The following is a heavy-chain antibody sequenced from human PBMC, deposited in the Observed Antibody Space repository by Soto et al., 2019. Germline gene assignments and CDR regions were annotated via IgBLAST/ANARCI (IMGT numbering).Heavy chain of an antibody. V-gene: IGHV1-18*04. Sequence: ASVKVSGKASGYTFTSYGISWVRQAPGQGLEWMGWISAYNGNTNYAQKLQGRVTMTTDTSTSTAYMELRSLRSDDTAVYYCAREPNPLWFGEGDAFDIWGQGTMVTVS. CDR1: GYTFTSYG. CDR3: AREPNPLWFGEGDAFDI. CDR2: ISAYNGNT. D-gene: IGHD3-10*01. J-gene: IGHJ3*02.